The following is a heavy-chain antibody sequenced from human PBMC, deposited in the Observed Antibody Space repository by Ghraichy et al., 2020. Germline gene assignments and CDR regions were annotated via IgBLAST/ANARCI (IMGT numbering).Heavy chain of an antibody. D-gene: IGHD3-16*01. V-gene: IGHV4-34*01. Sequence: GSLRLSCAVYGGSFTGYDWTWIRQPPGKGPEWIGEFYHRGDSNYNPSFAGRVIISVDTSKKQFSLKLTSLTAADTAVYYCARKPQEAPGGWGYPYYYGLDVWGQGTTVTVSS. CDR1: GGSFTGYD. J-gene: IGHJ6*02. CDR2: FYHRGDS. CDR3: ARKPQEAPGGWGYPYYYGLDV.